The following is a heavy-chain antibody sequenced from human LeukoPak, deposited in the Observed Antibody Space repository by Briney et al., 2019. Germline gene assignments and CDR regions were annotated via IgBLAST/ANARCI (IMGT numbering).Heavy chain of an antibody. CDR2: IYLSNNYI. J-gene: IGHJ3*02. Sequence: GGSLRPSCAASGFTFSRYSMNWVRQAPGKGLEWVSSIYLSNNYIYYADSLKGRFTISRDNAKNSLYLQMTSLRAEDTAVYFCARDFLTGPNTGGAFDIWGQGTMVTVSS. V-gene: IGHV3-21*01. CDR3: ARDFLTGPNTGGAFDI. D-gene: IGHD3-10*01. CDR1: GFTFSRYS.